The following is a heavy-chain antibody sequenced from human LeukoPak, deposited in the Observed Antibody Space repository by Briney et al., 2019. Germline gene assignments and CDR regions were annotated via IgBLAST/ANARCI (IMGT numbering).Heavy chain of an antibody. D-gene: IGHD3-16*02. Sequence: GGSLRLSCAASGLAFSSYAMSWVRQAPGKGLEWVSGISGGGGSTYYADSVKGRFTISRDNSKNTLYLQMNSLRAEDTAVYYCATCSLHLGYWGQGTLVTVSS. CDR2: ISGGGGST. CDR3: ATCSLHLGY. CDR1: GLAFSSYA. V-gene: IGHV3-23*01. J-gene: IGHJ4*02.